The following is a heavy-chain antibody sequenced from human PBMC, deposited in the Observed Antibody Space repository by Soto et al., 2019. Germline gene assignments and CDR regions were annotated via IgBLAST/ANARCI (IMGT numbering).Heavy chain of an antibody. V-gene: IGHV4-31*03. J-gene: IGHJ5*02. D-gene: IGHD2-21*02. Sequence: SETLSLTCTVSGDSIGGVGYWSWIRQFPGRGLEWIGCISSSGSTYYNPALNNRISLSLDTSQNQFPLKLLSVTAADTAIYYCARSGVTGIVIPSHWFDPWGQGTLVTVSS. CDR3: ARSGVTGIVIPSHWFDP. CDR1: GDSIGGVGY. CDR2: ISSSGST.